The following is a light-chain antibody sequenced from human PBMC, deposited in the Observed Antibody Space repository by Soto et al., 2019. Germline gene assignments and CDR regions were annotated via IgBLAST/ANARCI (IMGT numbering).Light chain of an antibody. J-gene: IGLJ3*02. CDR1: SGHNSSA. CDR2: LNSDGSH. Sequence: QAVGAQSPSASASLGASVKLTCTLSSGHNSSAMAWHQQRPEKGPRFLMRLNSDGSHSKGDGIPDRFSGSSSGAERYLTISSLQSEDEADYYCQTWGAGIRVFGGGTQLTVL. V-gene: IGLV4-69*01. CDR3: QTWGAGIRV.